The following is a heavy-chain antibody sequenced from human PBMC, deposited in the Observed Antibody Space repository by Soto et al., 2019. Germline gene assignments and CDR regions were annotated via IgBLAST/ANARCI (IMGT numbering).Heavy chain of an antibody. CDR2: IKQDGSEK. CDR1: GFTFSSYW. D-gene: IGHD3-3*01. Sequence: GGSLRLSCAASGFTFSSYWMSWVRQAPGKGLEWVANIKQDGSEKYYVDSVKGRFTISRDNAKNSLYLQMNSLRAEDTAVYYCARDPPYYDFWSGYYDYWGQGTLVTVSS. V-gene: IGHV3-7*01. CDR3: ARDPPYYDFWSGYYDY. J-gene: IGHJ4*02.